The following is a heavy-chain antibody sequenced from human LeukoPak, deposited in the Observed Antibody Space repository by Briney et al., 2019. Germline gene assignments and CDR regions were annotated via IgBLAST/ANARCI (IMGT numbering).Heavy chain of an antibody. CDR3: ARDAPTPCSSTSWRNNWFDP. J-gene: IGHJ5*02. Sequence: SETLSLTCTVSGGSISSSSYYWGWIRQPPGKGLEWIGSIYYSGSTYYNPSLKSRVTISVGTYKNQFSLKLSSVTAADTAVYYCARDAPTPCSSTSWRNNWFDPWGQGTLVTVCS. V-gene: IGHV4-39*07. CDR2: IYYSGST. CDR1: GGSISSSSYY. D-gene: IGHD2-2*01.